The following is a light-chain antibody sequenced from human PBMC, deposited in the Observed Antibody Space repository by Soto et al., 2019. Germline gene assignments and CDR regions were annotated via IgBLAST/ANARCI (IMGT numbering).Light chain of an antibody. V-gene: IGKV4-1*01. J-gene: IGKJ5*01. CDR3: QQYSSTPST. Sequence: DIVMTQSPDSLAVSLGERATINCKSSQSVLLTSNNKNYLAWYQQKPGQPPKLIIYWASTRESRVPDRFSGGGSGTDFTRTITSLQARAVEVYYCQQYSSTPSTFGQGTRLAIK. CDR2: WAS. CDR1: QSVLLTSNNKNY.